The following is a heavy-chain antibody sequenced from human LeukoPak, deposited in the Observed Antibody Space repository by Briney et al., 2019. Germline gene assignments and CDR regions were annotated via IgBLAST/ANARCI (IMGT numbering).Heavy chain of an antibody. CDR3: AKRARGSGSGQYYYMDV. Sequence: GGSLRLSCAASGFTFSSLGMHWVRQAPGKGLEWVAFIRYDGSNKYYADSVKGRFTISRDNSKNTLYLQLSSLRADDTAVYYCAKRARGSGSGQYYYMDVWGKRTTVTISS. D-gene: IGHD1-26*01. CDR1: GFTFSSLG. J-gene: IGHJ6*03. CDR2: IRYDGSNK. V-gene: IGHV3-30*02.